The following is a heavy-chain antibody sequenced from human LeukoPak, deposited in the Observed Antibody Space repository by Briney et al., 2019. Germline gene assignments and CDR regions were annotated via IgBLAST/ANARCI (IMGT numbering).Heavy chain of an antibody. V-gene: IGHV3-13*04. Sequence: GGSLRLSCAASGFTLRRYDMHWVRQATGKGLEWVSAIGSAGDTYYPGSVKGRFTMSREDAKNSLYLQMNSLRAGDTAVYYCVRGIGNYYDSGASNSWGQGTLVTVSS. D-gene: IGHD3-10*01. J-gene: IGHJ4*02. CDR3: VRGIGNYYDSGASNS. CDR2: IGSAGDT. CDR1: GFTLRRYD.